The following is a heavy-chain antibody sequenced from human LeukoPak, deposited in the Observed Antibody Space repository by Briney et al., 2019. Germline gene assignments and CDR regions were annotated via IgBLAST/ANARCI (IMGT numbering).Heavy chain of an antibody. Sequence: KPSETLSLTCTVSGGSIRSSSYYWGWVRQPPGKGLEWIGSIYYSGSTYYNPSLKSRVTISVDTSKNQFSLKLSSVTAADTAVYYCARRVARYSYYWFDPWGQGTLVTVSS. CDR3: ARRVARYSYYWFDP. D-gene: IGHD5-18*01. J-gene: IGHJ5*02. CDR1: GGSIRSSSYY. CDR2: IYYSGST. V-gene: IGHV4-39*01.